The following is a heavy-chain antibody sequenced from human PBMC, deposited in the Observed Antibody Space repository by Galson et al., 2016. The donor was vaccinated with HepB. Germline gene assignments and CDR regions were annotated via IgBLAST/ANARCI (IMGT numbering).Heavy chain of an antibody. CDR1: GGSISTYY. CDR2: IHYSGDT. J-gene: IGHJ4*02. V-gene: IGHV4-59*01. D-gene: IGHD5-24*01. Sequence: SETLSLACTVSGGSISTYYWNWIRQPPGKGLEWIGCIHYSGDTKSDPSLKSQVTMSLDTSKNQFSLQLSSVTAADTAIYYCARDGYKCGLDCWGQGTLVTVSS. CDR3: ARDGYKCGLDC.